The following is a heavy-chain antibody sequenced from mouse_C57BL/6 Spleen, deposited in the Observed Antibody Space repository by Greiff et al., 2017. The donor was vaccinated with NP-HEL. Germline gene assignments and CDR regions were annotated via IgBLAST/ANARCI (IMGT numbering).Heavy chain of an antibody. Sequence: EVQLQQSGPELVKPGASVKISCKASGYTFTDYYMNWVKQSHGKSLEWIGDINPNNGGTSYNQKFKGKATLTVDKSSSTAYMELRSLTSEDSAVYYCARSGSNYEEFAYWGQGTLVTVSA. CDR3: ARSGSNYEEFAY. V-gene: IGHV1-26*01. CDR2: INPNNGGT. J-gene: IGHJ3*01. D-gene: IGHD2-5*01. CDR1: GYTFTDYY.